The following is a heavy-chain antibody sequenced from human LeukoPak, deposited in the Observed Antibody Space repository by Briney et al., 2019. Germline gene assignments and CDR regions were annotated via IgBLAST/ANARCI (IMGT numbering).Heavy chain of an antibody. V-gene: IGHV4-59*01. CDR2: IYYSGST. D-gene: IGHD3-10*01. Sequence: NTSETLSLTCTVSGGSTSSYYWSWIRQPPGKGLEWIGCIYYSGSTNYNPSLKSRVTISVDTSKNQFSLKLSSVTAADTAVYYCATISGPRGDYWGQGTLVTVSS. J-gene: IGHJ4*02. CDR3: ATISGPRGDY. CDR1: GGSTSSYY.